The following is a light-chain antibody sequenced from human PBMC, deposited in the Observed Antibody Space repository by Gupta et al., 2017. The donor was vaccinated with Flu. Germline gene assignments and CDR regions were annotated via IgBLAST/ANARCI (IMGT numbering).Light chain of an antibody. CDR1: ALPKQY. Sequence: SYELTQPPSVSVSPGQTARTTCSGDALPKQYAYWYQQKPGQAPVLVIYNDSERPSGSPERFSGSISGTTVTLTISGVQAEDEADYYCQSADSSGTYVVFGGGTKLTVL. V-gene: IGLV3-25*02. CDR3: QSADSSGTYVV. CDR2: NDS. J-gene: IGLJ2*01.